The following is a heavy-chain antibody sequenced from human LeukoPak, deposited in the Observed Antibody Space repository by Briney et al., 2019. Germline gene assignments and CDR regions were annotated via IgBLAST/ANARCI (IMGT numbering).Heavy chain of an antibody. CDR3: TRGRPVRGSGSLEGH. J-gene: IGHJ4*02. CDR2: INPKSGGT. D-gene: IGHD3-10*01. Sequence: ASVKVSCKASGYTFSGYYIHWVRQAPGQGLEWMGWINPKSGGTNYAQNFQGRVTMTRDTSISTAYMELSSLMSDDTAVYYCTRGRPVRGSGSLEGHWGQGTLVTVSS. CDR1: GYTFSGYY. V-gene: IGHV1-2*02.